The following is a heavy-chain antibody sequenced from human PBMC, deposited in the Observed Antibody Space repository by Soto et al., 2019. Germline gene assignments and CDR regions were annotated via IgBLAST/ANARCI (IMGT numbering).Heavy chain of an antibody. D-gene: IGHD2-15*01. CDR3: TTDRPVHCSGGSCRRDYYGMDV. CDR1: GFTFSNAW. J-gene: IGHJ6*02. CDR2: IKSKTDGGTT. V-gene: IGHV3-15*07. Sequence: GGSLRLSCAASGFTFSNAWMNWVRQAPGKGLEWVGRIKSKTDGGTTDYAAPVKGRFTISRDDSKNKLYLQMNSLKTEDTAVYYCTTDRPVHCSGGSCRRDYYGMDVWGQGTTVTVSS.